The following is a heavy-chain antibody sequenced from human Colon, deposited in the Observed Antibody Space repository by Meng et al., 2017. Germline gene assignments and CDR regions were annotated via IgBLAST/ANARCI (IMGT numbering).Heavy chain of an antibody. Sequence: QLQVQESGPGLVKPSETLSLTCTVSGGSISSSPYYWGWVRQPPGKGLEWIGEINHSGSTNYNPSLKSRVTILVDTSKNQFSLKLSSVTAADTAVYYCAKHEDSGGWFESWFDPWGQGTLVTVSS. V-gene: IGHV4-39*01. J-gene: IGHJ5*02. CDR2: INHSGST. CDR3: AKHEDSGGWFESWFDP. D-gene: IGHD2-15*01. CDR1: GGSISSSPYY.